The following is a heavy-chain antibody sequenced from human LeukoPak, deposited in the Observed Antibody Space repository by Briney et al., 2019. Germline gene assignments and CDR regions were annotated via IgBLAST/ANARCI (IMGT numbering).Heavy chain of an antibody. D-gene: IGHD3-16*02. CDR3: ARDPPRY. J-gene: IGHJ4*02. Sequence: GGALGLSCAASGFTFADYWMTWVRQAPGKGLEWVANIKHDGREKNYGDSVKGRFTISRDNAKNSLYLQMNSLRVEDTAVYYCARDPPRYWGQGTLVTVSS. CDR1: GFTFADYW. CDR2: IKHDGREK. V-gene: IGHV3-7*01.